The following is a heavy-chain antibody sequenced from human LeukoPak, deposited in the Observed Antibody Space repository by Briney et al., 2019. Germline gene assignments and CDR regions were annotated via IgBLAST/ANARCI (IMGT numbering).Heavy chain of an antibody. Sequence: ASVKVSCKASGYTFTSYGISWVRQAPGQGLEWMGWISAYNGNTNYAQKLQGRVTMTTDTSTSTAYMELRSLRSDDTAVYYCARSTIFGVVNSKGWFDPWGQGTLVTVSS. CDR1: GYTFTSYG. CDR3: ARSTIFGVVNSKGWFDP. J-gene: IGHJ5*02. V-gene: IGHV1-18*01. D-gene: IGHD3-3*01. CDR2: ISAYNGNT.